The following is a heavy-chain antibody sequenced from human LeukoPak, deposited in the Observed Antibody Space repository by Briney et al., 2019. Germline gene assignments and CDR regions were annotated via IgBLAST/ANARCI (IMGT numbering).Heavy chain of an antibody. CDR2: INHSGST. D-gene: IGHD3-10*01. V-gene: IGHV4-34*01. CDR1: GGSFSGYY. Sequence: PSETLSLTCAVYGGSFSGYYWSWIRQPPGKGLEWIGEINHSGSTNYNPSLKSRVTISVDTSKNQFSLKLSSVTAADTAVYYCARHGQLLWFGELLFYNWFDPWGQGTLVTVSS. CDR3: ARHGQLLWFGELLFYNWFDP. J-gene: IGHJ5*02.